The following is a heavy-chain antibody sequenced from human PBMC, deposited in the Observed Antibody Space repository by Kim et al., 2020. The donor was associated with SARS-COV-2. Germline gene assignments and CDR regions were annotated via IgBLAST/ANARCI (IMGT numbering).Heavy chain of an antibody. CDR3: VKELLLWFGELSLAGMDV. CDR1: GFTFSSYA. J-gene: IGHJ6*02. Sequence: GGSLRLSCSASGFTFSSYAMHWVRQAPGKGLEYVSAISSNGGSTYYADSVKGRFTISRDNSKNTLYLQMSSLRAEDTAVYYCVKELLLWFGELSLAGMDVWGQGTTVTVSS. CDR2: ISSNGGST. V-gene: IGHV3-64D*09. D-gene: IGHD3-10*01.